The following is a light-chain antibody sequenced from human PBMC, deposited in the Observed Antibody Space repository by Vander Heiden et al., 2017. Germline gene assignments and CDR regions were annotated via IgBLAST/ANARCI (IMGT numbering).Light chain of an antibody. V-gene: IGLV1-51*01. CDR3: GSWDNSLGAGV. CDR1: FINIGSNL. Sequence: QSFFTQPPSVSAAPPPKVTISFSGIFINIGSNLDSWYQQLPGIAPKLLIYDNNKRPSGIPDRFSGSKSGTSAALDIIGLQTGDEADDYCGSWDNSLGAGVFGTGTKVTVL. CDR2: DNN. J-gene: IGLJ1*01.